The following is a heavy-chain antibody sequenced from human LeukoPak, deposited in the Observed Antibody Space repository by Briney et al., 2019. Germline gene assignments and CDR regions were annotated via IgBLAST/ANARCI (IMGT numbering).Heavy chain of an antibody. CDR2: ISGSGGST. CDR1: GFTFSSYA. V-gene: IGHV3-23*01. J-gene: IGHJ4*02. CDR3: AKEPYSGSQLLDY. Sequence: AGGSLRLSCAASGFTFSSYAMSWVRQAPGKGLEWVSAISGSGGSTYYADSVKGRFTISRDNSKNTLYLQMKSLRAEDSAVYHCAKEPYSGSQLLDYWGQGTLVTVSS. D-gene: IGHD1-26*01.